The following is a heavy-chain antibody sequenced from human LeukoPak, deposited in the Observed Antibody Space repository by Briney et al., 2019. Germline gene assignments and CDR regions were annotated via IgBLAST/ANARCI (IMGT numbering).Heavy chain of an antibody. CDR2: IDGSGDDT. CDR1: GFTFKYYA. J-gene: IGHJ4*02. D-gene: IGHD1-26*01. V-gene: IGHV3-23*01. Sequence: GGSLRLSCAASGFTFKYYAMTWVRQAPGKGLEWVAAIDGSGDDTYYAESVKGRFTISRDNSQNTLFLQVNSLRAEDTAVYYCATGPPDSGSYSFNVDYWGQGTLVTVSS. CDR3: ATGPPDSGSYSFNVDY.